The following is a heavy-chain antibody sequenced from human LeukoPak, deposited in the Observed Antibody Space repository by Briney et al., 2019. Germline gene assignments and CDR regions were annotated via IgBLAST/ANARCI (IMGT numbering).Heavy chain of an antibody. D-gene: IGHD6-6*01. Sequence: SETLSLTCAVYGGSFSGYYWSWIRQPPGKGPEWIGEINHSGSTNYSPSLKSRVTISVDTSKNQFSLKLSSVTAADTAVYYCARGLGSSYFDYWGQGTLVTVSS. CDR1: GGSFSGYY. J-gene: IGHJ4*02. V-gene: IGHV4-34*01. CDR3: ARGLGSSYFDY. CDR2: INHSGST.